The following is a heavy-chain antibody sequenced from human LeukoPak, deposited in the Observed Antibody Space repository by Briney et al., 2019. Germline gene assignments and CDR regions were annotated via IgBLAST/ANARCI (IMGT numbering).Heavy chain of an antibody. Sequence: SVQVSCKASGYTFTSYYIHWVRQAPGQGLEWMGGIIPIFGTANYAQKFQGRVTITADESTSTAYMELSSLRSEDTAVYYCARAGWLHLEAFDIWGQGTMVTVSS. J-gene: IGHJ3*02. V-gene: IGHV1-69*13. CDR1: GYTFTSYY. CDR3: ARAGWLHLEAFDI. D-gene: IGHD5-24*01. CDR2: IIPIFGTA.